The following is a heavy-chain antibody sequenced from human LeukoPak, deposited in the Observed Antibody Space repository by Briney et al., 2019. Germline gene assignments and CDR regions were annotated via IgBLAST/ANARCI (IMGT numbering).Heavy chain of an antibody. D-gene: IGHD6-6*01. CDR2: IYYSGST. CDR1: GGSISSYY. CDR3: ARYSRSSSALDY. Sequence: SETLSLTCTVSGGSISSYYWTWIRQPPGKGLEWIGYIYYSGSTNYNPSLKSRLTVSLDTSKNQFSLKLSSVTAADTAVYYCARYSRSSSALDYWGQGTLVTVSS. V-gene: IGHV4-59*08. J-gene: IGHJ4*02.